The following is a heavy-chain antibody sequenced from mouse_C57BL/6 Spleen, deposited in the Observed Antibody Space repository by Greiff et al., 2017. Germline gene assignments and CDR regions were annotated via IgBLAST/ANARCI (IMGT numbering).Heavy chain of an antibody. Sequence: QVQLKESGPELVKPGASVKLSCKASGYTFTSYDINWVKQRPGQGLEWIGWIYPRDGSPKYNEKFKGKATLTVDTSSSTAYMELHSLTSEASAVYFCARRYYGSGYFDYWGQGTTLTVSS. CDR3: ARRYYGSGYFDY. D-gene: IGHD1-1*01. CDR2: IYPRDGSP. J-gene: IGHJ2*01. V-gene: IGHV1-85*01. CDR1: GYTFTSYD.